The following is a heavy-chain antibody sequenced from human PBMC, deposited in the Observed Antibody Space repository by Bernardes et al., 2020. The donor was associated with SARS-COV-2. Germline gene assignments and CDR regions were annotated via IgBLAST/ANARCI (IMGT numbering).Heavy chain of an antibody. J-gene: IGHJ4*02. CDR1: GYSFSRYG. CDR3: ARESTPGLRAIGY. V-gene: IGHV1-18*01. CDR2: ISAYNGNI. D-gene: IGHD3-16*01. Sequence: ASVKVSCKASGYSFSRYGIIWVRQAPGQGLEWLGWISAYNGNIEYAQKFQGRVTMTTDTSANTGYMDLRSLRSDDTAVYYCARESTPGLRAIGYWGQGTLVTVSS.